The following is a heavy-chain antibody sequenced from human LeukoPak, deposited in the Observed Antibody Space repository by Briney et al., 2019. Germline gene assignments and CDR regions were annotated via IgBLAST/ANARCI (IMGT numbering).Heavy chain of an antibody. Sequence: SETLSLTCAVYGGSISSSSYYWGWIRQPPGKGLEWIGSIYYSGSTYYNPSLKSRVTISVDTSKNQFSLKLSSVTAADTAVYYCARVPNPDYGSGSWIFDYWGQGTLVTVSS. D-gene: IGHD3-10*01. J-gene: IGHJ4*02. V-gene: IGHV4-39*07. CDR2: IYYSGST. CDR1: GGSISSSSYY. CDR3: ARVPNPDYGSGSWIFDY.